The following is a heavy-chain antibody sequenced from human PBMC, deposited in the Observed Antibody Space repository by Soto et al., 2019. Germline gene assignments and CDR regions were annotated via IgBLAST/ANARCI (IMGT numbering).Heavy chain of an antibody. CDR3: ARFYPGGERSPFAY. CDR1: GGAFSNYA. J-gene: IGHJ4*02. D-gene: IGHD2-21*01. CDR2: IVPIFGTA. Sequence: QVQLVQSGAGVKRPGSSVKVSCKASGGAFSNYAFSWVRQAPGQGLEWMGGIVPIFGTANYAQKFQGRVTLTADESTTTVFMELRSLRSDDTAVYYCARFYPGGERSPFAYWGQGTLVTVSS. V-gene: IGHV1-69*12.